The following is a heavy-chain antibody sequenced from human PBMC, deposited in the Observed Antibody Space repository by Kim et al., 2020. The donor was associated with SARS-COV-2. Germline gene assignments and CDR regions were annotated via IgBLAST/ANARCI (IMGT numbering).Heavy chain of an antibody. J-gene: IGHJ6*02. Sequence: SETLSLTCTVSGGSISSHYWSWVRQPAGKGLEWVGRILTGGHTNYNPSLKSRLTMSIDTSRNQFSLSLSSVTAADTAVYFCARDWSGYDKHYYGMEVWG. CDR3: ARDWSGYDKHYYGMEV. CDR2: ILTGGHT. D-gene: IGHD5-12*01. V-gene: IGHV4-4*07. CDR1: GGSISSHY.